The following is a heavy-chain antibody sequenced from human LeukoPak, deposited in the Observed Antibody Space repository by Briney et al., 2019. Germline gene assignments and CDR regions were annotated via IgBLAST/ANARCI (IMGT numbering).Heavy chain of an antibody. J-gene: IGHJ4*02. CDR1: GGSISSYY. V-gene: IGHV4-59*01. CDR3: ALMWGDSSGYYYGTLDY. D-gene: IGHD3-22*01. CDR2: IYYMGST. Sequence: PSETLSLTCTVSGGSISSYYWSCIRQPPGKGREWIGYIYYMGSTNYNPSLKSRVTISVDTSKNQFSLKLSSVTAADTAVYYCALMWGDSSGYYYGTLDYWGQGTLVTVSS.